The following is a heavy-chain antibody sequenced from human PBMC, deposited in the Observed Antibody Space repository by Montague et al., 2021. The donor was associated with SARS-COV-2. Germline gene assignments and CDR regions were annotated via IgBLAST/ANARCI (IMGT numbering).Heavy chain of an antibody. V-gene: IGHV4-39*07. CDR2: IYHSGST. CDR3: ARDVRYYDFWSGRAQTSPDY. Sequence: SETLSLTCTVSGGSISSSSYYWGWIRQPPGKGLEWAGSIYHSGSTYYNPSLKSRVTISVDTSKNQFFLKLSSVTAADTAVYYCARDVRYYDFWSGRAQTSPDYWGQGTLVTVSS. J-gene: IGHJ4*02. D-gene: IGHD3-3*01. CDR1: GGSISSSSYY.